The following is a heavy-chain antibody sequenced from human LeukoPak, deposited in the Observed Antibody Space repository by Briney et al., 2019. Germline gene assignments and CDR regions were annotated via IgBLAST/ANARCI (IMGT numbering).Heavy chain of an antibody. CDR1: GFSLSTSGMC. D-gene: IGHD3-10*01. Sequence: ESGPTLVNPTQTLTLTCTFSGFSLSTSGMCVSWIRQPPGKALEWLARIDWDDDKYYSTSLKTRLTISKDTSKNQVVLTMTNMDPVDTATYYCARRVYYYGSGGSSYYFDYWGQGTLVTVSS. CDR3: ARRVYYYGSGGSSYYFDY. V-gene: IGHV2-70*11. CDR2: IDWDDDK. J-gene: IGHJ4*02.